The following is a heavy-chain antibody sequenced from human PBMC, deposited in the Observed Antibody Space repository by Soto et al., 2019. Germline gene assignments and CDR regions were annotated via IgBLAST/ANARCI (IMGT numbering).Heavy chain of an antibody. Sequence: PSETLSLTCAVYGGPFSGYYWSWIRQPPGKGLEWIGENNHSGSTNYNPSLKSRVTISVDTSKNQFSLKLSSVTAADTAVYYCARVPGPWGQGTLVTVSS. CDR3: ARVPGP. CDR1: GGPFSGYY. V-gene: IGHV4-34*01. CDR2: NNHSGST. J-gene: IGHJ5*02.